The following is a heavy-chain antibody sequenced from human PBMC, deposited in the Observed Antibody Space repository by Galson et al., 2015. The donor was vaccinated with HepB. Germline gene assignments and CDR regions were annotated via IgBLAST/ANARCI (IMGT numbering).Heavy chain of an antibody. CDR2: IKSKTHGGTT. Sequence: SLRLSCAASGFTFSDAWMIWVRQAPGKGLEWVGHIKSKTHGGTTDYAAPVKGRFTISRLDSKNTVYLQLNSLKTEDTAVYYCTTGPIVGTTFFDYWGQGTLVTVSS. D-gene: IGHD1-26*01. V-gene: IGHV3-15*01. J-gene: IGHJ4*02. CDR3: TTGPIVGTTFFDY. CDR1: GFTFSDAW.